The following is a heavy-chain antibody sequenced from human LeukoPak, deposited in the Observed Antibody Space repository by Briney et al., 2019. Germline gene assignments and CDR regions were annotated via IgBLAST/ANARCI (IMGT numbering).Heavy chain of an antibody. D-gene: IGHD2-2*01. Sequence: GGSLRLSCAASGFTFSSYWMTWVRQPPGKGLEWVANIKYDGSAKYYGDSVKGRFTISRDNTKNSLYLQMNSLRAEDTAIYYCARVIVLVEGASDHFDYWGQGAPATVHS. V-gene: IGHV3-7*01. J-gene: IGHJ4*02. CDR2: IKYDGSAK. CDR1: GFTFSSYW. CDR3: ARVIVLVEGASDHFDY.